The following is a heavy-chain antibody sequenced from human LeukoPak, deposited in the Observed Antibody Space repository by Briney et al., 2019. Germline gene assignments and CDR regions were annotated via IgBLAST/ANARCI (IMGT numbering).Heavy chain of an antibody. CDR2: ISSSGSTI. CDR1: GFTFSSYE. V-gene: IGHV3-48*03. J-gene: IGHJ3*02. Sequence: QPGGSLRLSCAASGFTFSSYEMNWVRQAPGKGLEWVSYISSSGSTIYYADSVKGRFTISRDNAKNSLYLQMNSLRAEDTAVYYCARGYSSSWSDAFDIWGQGTTVTVSS. D-gene: IGHD6-13*01. CDR3: ARGYSSSWSDAFDI.